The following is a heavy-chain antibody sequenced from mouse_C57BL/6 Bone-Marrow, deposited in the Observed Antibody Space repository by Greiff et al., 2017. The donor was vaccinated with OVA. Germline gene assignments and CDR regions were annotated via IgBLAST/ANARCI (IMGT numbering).Heavy chain of an antibody. CDR1: GFNFSDFY. CDR2: SRNKANDYTT. D-gene: IGHD4-1*01. V-gene: IGHV7-1*01. J-gene: IGHJ3*01. CDR3: ARDALTGTRGFAY. Sequence: EVKLVESGGGLVQSGRSLRLSCATSGFNFSDFYMEWVRQAPGKGLEWIAASRNKANDYTTEYSASVKGRFIVSRDTSQSILYLQMNALRAEDTAIYYCARDALTGTRGFAYWGQGTLVTVSA.